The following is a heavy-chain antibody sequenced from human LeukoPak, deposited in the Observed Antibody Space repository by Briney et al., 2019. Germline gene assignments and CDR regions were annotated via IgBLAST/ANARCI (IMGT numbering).Heavy chain of an antibody. CDR2: IYYSGST. D-gene: IGHD3-22*01. V-gene: IGHV4-39*01. J-gene: IGHJ4*02. CDR1: GDSISSNSYY. CDR3: ARHGGCYDSSGYYYWKYYFDY. Sequence: PSETLSLTCTVSGDSISSNSYYWGWIRQPPGKGLEWIGSIYYSGSTYYNPSLKSRVTISVDTSKNQFSLKLSSVTAADTAVYYCARHGGCYDSSGYYYWKYYFDYWGQGTLVTVSS.